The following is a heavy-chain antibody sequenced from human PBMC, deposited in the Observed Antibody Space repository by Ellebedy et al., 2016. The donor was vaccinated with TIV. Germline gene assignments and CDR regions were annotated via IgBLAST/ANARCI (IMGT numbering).Heavy chain of an antibody. CDR3: ARGGSSGSSDY. Sequence: GGSLRLXCVASGFTFRSHGIYWVRQAPGKGLEWVAVISSDGSNKYYADSVKGRFTISRDNSKNTLYLQMNSLRTDDMAVYYCARGGSSGSSDYWGQGTLVTVSS. CDR2: ISSDGSNK. V-gene: IGHV3-30*03. CDR1: GFTFRSHG. D-gene: IGHD3-10*01. J-gene: IGHJ4*02.